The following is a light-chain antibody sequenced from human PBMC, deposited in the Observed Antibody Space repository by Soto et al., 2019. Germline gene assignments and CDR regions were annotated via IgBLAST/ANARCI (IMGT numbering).Light chain of an antibody. Sequence: EIVLTQSPGTLSLSPGERATLSCRASQSVSSSYLAWYQQKPGQAPRLLIYGASSRATGIPDRFSGSGSVTDFTLTISRLEPEDFAVYYCQQYGSSPWRFGEGTKVEIK. CDR2: GAS. V-gene: IGKV3-20*01. CDR1: QSVSSSY. J-gene: IGKJ1*01. CDR3: QQYGSSPWR.